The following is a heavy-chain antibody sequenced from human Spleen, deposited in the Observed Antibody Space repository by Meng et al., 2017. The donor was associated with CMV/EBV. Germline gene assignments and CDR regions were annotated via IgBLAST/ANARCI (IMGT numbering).Heavy chain of an antibody. J-gene: IGHJ4*02. CDR2: INSDGTIR. CDR1: GFTFSSYW. Sequence: GESLKISCAASGFTFSSYWMHWVRQVPGKGLVWVSRINSDGTIRNYADSVKGRFTISRDNAKNALYLQMNSLRAEDAAVYYCVRDLGRGTYWGQGTLVTSPQ. CDR3: VRDLGRGTY. D-gene: IGHD3-16*01. V-gene: IGHV3-74*01.